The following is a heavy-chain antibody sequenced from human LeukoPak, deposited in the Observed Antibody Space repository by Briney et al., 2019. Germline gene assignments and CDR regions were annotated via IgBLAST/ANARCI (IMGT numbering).Heavy chain of an antibody. CDR2: NYPGGSDT. J-gene: IGHJ4*02. CDR1: GYTFSSYW. D-gene: IGHD3-10*01. V-gene: IGHV5-51*01. Sequence: GESLKISCKASGYTFSSYWIGWVRQMPGKGLEWMGINYPGGSDTRYSPSFQGHVTISADKSISTAYLQWSSLKASDTAMYYCARQKLLGVDYWGQGTLVTVST. CDR3: ARQKLLGVDY.